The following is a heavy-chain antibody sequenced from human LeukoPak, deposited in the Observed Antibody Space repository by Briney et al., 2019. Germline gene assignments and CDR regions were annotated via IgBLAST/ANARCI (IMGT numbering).Heavy chain of an antibody. V-gene: IGHV4-59*11. CDR1: GGSISSHY. J-gene: IGHJ4*02. CDR3: ARRYCSGGSCYEVY. Sequence: SETLSLTCTVSGGSISSHYWSWIRQPPGKGLEWIGYIYYSGSTNYNPSLKSRVTISVDTSKNQFSLKLSSVTAADTAVYYCARRYCSGGSCYEVYWGQGTLVTVSS. CDR2: IYYSGST. D-gene: IGHD2-15*01.